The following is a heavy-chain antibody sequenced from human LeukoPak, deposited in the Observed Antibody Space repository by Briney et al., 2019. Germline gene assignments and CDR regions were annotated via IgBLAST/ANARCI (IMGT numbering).Heavy chain of an antibody. Sequence: ASVKVSCKASGYTFTGYYMHWVRQAPGQGLEWMGWINPNSGGTNYAQKFQGRVTMTRDTSISTAYMELSRLRSDDTAVYYCARALLWFGETYDYWGQGTLVTVSS. D-gene: IGHD3-10*01. J-gene: IGHJ4*02. V-gene: IGHV1-2*02. CDR3: ARALLWFGETYDY. CDR2: INPNSGGT. CDR1: GYTFTGYY.